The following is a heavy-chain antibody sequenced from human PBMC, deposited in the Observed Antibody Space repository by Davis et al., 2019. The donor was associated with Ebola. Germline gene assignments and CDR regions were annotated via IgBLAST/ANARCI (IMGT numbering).Heavy chain of an antibody. CDR1: GFTFSTFG. CDR3: AKGDNSGWYGVDN. CDR2: IRFDGSEK. V-gene: IGHV3-30*02. D-gene: IGHD6-19*01. J-gene: IGHJ4*02. Sequence: GESLKISCSASGFTFSTFGMFWVRQAPGKGLEWVAFIRFDGSEKYYADSVKGRFTISRENSKATLDLQMNSVRAEDTAVYYCAKGDNSGWYGVDNWGQGTLVSVSS.